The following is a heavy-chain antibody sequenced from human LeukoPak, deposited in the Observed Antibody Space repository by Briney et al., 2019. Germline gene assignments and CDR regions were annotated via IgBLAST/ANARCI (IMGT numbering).Heavy chain of an antibody. D-gene: IGHD3-10*01. CDR3: ARAITMVRGVIITSADRGLDWFDP. Sequence: SETLSLTCTVSGDSISSYYWSWIRQPPGKGLEWIGYIYYSGSTNYNPSLKSRVTISVDTSKNQFSLKLSSVTAADTAVYYCARAITMVRGVIITSADRGLDWFDPWGQGTLVTVSS. V-gene: IGHV4-59*12. CDR1: GDSISSYY. CDR2: IYYSGST. J-gene: IGHJ5*02.